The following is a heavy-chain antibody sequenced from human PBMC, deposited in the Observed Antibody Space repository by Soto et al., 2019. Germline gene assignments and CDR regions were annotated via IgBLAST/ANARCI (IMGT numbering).Heavy chain of an antibody. D-gene: IGHD3-22*01. CDR1: GGTFSSYA. Sequence: QVQLVQSGAEVKKPGSSVKVSCKASGGTFSSYAISWVRQAPGQGLEWMGGIIPIFGTANYAQKFQGRVTMTADESTTTAYMEMCSLRSEDTAVYYCATANAYYDSSGYYPQAFAYYHYGMYVWGQGPTVTVSS. CDR2: IIPIFGTA. CDR3: ATANAYYDSSGYYPQAFAYYHYGMYV. V-gene: IGHV1-69*01. J-gene: IGHJ6*02.